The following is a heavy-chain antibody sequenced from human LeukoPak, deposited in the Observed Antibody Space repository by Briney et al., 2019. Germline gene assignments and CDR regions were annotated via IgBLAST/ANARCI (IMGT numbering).Heavy chain of an antibody. V-gene: IGHV1-69*05. CDR2: IIPIFGTA. J-gene: IGHJ4*02. CDR1: GGTFSSYA. Sequence: ASVKVSCKASGGTFSSYAISWVRQAPGQGLEWMGGIIPIFGTANYAQKLQGRVTMTTDTSTSTAYMELRSLRSDDTAVYYCARWNYYDNSGYLDYWGQGTLVTVSS. CDR3: ARWNYYDNSGYLDY. D-gene: IGHD3-22*01.